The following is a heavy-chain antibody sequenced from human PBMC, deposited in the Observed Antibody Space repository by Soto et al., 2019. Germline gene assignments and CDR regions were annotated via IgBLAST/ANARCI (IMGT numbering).Heavy chain of an antibody. CDR3: GREGIAASGPYIDV. Sequence: QVQLVESGGGVVQPGGSLRLSCVASGFTFTSYGMHWVRQSPDKGLEWVAVMWNDGATEDYADSVKGRFTISRDSSSDTLSLQMNSLRAEDTAVYYCGREGIAASGPYIDVWGKGTTVNVSS. CDR2: MWNDGATE. J-gene: IGHJ6*03. D-gene: IGHD6-13*01. V-gene: IGHV3-33*01. CDR1: GFTFTSYG.